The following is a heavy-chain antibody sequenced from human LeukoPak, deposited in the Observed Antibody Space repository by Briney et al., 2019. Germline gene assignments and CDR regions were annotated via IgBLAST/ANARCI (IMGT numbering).Heavy chain of an antibody. Sequence: SETLSLTCTVSGGSISSYYWSWIRQPPGKGLEWIGYIYYSGSTNHNPSLKSRVTISVDTSKNQFSLKLSSVTAADTAVYYCARGAAAGTWSYYFDYWGQGTLVTVSS. D-gene: IGHD6-13*01. J-gene: IGHJ4*02. V-gene: IGHV4-59*01. CDR2: IYYSGST. CDR3: ARGAAAGTWSYYFDY. CDR1: GGSISSYY.